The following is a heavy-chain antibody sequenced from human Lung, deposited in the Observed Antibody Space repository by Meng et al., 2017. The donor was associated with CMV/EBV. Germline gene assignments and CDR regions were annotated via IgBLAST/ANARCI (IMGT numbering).Heavy chain of an antibody. CDR2: IIHIFGIA. Sequence: SVKVFCXASAGTFSSYAFSWVRQDPGEGLQWMGGIIHIFGIANYAQKFKGRVTITTDESTSTAYIALSSLRSEDTAVYYCAKDRTEDCSSNGCYKYYYYYGMDVWGQGTTVTVSS. D-gene: IGHD2-2*02. CDR3: AKDRTEDCSSNGCYKYYYYYGMDV. J-gene: IGHJ6*02. CDR1: AGTFSSYA. V-gene: IGHV1-69*05.